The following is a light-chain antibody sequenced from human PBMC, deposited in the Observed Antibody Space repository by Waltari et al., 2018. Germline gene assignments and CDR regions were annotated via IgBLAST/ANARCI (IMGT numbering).Light chain of an antibody. CDR2: DTS. V-gene: IGKV3D-11*01. CDR1: QGVSSY. J-gene: IGKJ1*01. CDR3: QQRSTWPWT. Sequence: EIVLTQSPATLSSSPGERATLACRASQGVSSYLAWYQQKPGQAPRLLIYDTSNRATGIPARFSGSGPGPDFTLTISSLEPEDFAVYYCQQRSTWPWTFGQGTKVEIK.